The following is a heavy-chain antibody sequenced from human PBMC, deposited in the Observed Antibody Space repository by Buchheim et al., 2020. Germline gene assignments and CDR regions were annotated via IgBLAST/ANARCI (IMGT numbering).Heavy chain of an antibody. Sequence: QLQLQESGPGLVKPSETLSLTCSVSGGSISSSSYYWGWIRQPPGKGLAWIGSIYYSGTPYYNPSLKGRVTISLDTSKNQFSLKLPSVTAADTAVYYCASPPTDSSGYFYEYWGQGAL. CDR2: IYYSGTP. J-gene: IGHJ4*02. CDR1: GGSISSSSYY. CDR3: ASPPTDSSGYFYEY. D-gene: IGHD3-22*01. V-gene: IGHV4-39*07.